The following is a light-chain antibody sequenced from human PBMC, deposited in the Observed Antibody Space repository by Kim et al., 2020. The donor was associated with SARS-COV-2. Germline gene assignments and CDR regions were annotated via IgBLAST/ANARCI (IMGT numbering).Light chain of an antibody. CDR3: AAWDDSLNGVV. CDR1: SSNIGSNT. Sequence: SELTQPPSASGTPGQRVTISCSGSSSNIGSNTVNWYQQLPGTAPKLLIYSNNQRPSGVPDRFSGSKSGTSASLAISGLQSEDEADYYCAAWDDSLNGVVFGGGTQLTVL. V-gene: IGLV1-44*01. CDR2: SNN. J-gene: IGLJ2*01.